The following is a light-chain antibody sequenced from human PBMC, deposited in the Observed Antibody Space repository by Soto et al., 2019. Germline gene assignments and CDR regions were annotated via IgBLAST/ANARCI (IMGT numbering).Light chain of an antibody. Sequence: EIVLTQSPGTLSLSPGERATLSCWTSQSIGSSCLGWYQQKPGQAPRLVIFGTSNRATGIPDRFSGSGSGTEFTLTINRLEPEDVAVYYCQQCALAPATFGGGTKVEI. CDR1: QSIGSSC. CDR3: QQCALAPAT. V-gene: IGKV3-20*01. CDR2: GTS. J-gene: IGKJ4*01.